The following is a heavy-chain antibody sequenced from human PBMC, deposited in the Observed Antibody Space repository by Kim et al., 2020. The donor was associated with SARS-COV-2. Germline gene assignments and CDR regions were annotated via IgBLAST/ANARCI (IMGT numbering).Heavy chain of an antibody. V-gene: IGHV3-48*03. CDR3: AREDSSGWSRVDY. CDR2: ISSSGSTI. J-gene: IGHJ4*02. D-gene: IGHD6-19*01. Sequence: GGSLRLSCAASGFTFSRYEMNWVRQAPGKGLEWVSYISSSGSTIYYADSVKGRFTISRDNAKNSLYLQMNSLRAEDTAVYYCAREDSSGWSRVDYWGQGTLVTVSS. CDR1: GFTFSRYE.